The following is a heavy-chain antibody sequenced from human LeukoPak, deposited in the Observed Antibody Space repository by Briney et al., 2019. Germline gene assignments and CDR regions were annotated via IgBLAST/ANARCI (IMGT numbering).Heavy chain of an antibody. J-gene: IGHJ3*02. CDR1: GFSVSTNF. Sequence: GGSLRLSCAASGFSVSTNFMSWVRQAPGKGLEWVSSFYRGGSTRYVDSVKGRFTTSRDHSKNTTYLQMNSLRVEDTAVYYCARYYDSSGYTQGAFDIWGQGTMVTVS. CDR3: ARYYDSSGYTQGAFDI. D-gene: IGHD3-22*01. CDR2: FYRGGST. V-gene: IGHV3-66*02.